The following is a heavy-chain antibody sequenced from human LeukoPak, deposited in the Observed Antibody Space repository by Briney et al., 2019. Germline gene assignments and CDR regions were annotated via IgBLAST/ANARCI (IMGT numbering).Heavy chain of an antibody. J-gene: IGHJ6*02. CDR2: IYYSGST. CDR3: ARDRPYGDYGYYYYYYGMDV. V-gene: IGHV4-59*01. Sequence: PSETLSLTCTVSGGSISTYYWSWIRQPPGKGLEWIGYIYYSGSTNYNPSLKSRVTISVDTSKNQFSLKLSSVTAADTAVYYCARDRPYGDYGYYYYYYGMDVWGQGTTVTVSS. CDR1: GGSISTYY. D-gene: IGHD4-17*01.